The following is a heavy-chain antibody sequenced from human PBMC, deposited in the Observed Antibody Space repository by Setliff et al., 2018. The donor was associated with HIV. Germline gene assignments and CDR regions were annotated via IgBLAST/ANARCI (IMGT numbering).Heavy chain of an antibody. V-gene: IGHV4-34*01. J-gene: IGHJ4*02. CDR2: SNHVGRT. CDR3: ARAGSAAASPLDY. CDR1: GGSISSHY. Sequence: SETLSLTCTVSGGSISSHYWSWIRQPPGKGLEWIGESNHVGRTNYNPSLKSRVTISVDTSKNQFSLRLTSVTAADTAVYYCARAGSAAASPLDYWGQGTLVTVSS. D-gene: IGHD6-6*01.